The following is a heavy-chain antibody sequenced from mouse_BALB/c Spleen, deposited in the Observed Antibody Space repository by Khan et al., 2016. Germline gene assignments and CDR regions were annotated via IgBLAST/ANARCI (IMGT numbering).Heavy chain of an antibody. Sequence: QIQLVQSGPELKKPGETVKISCKASGYTFTDYSMHWVKQAPGKGLKWMGWINTETGEPTYADDFKGRFAFSLETSASTDYLQINNLKNEDTATYFCAKAARATSDYWGQGTTLTVSS. CDR1: GYTFTDYS. D-gene: IGHD3-1*01. CDR2: INTETGEP. CDR3: AKAARATSDY. V-gene: IGHV9-2-1*01. J-gene: IGHJ2*01.